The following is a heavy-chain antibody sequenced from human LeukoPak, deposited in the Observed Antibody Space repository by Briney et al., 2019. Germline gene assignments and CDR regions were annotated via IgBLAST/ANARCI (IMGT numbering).Heavy chain of an antibody. CDR2: ISGSGGST. CDR3: AKDKLGYCSGGSCPLPSFDY. CDR1: GFTFSSYA. Sequence: GRSLRLSCAASGFTFSSYAMSWVRQAPGKWLEWVSAISGSGGSTYYADSVKGRFSISRDDSKNTLYLQMNSLRAEDTAVYYCAKDKLGYCSGGSCPLPSFDYWGQGTLVTVSS. D-gene: IGHD2-15*01. V-gene: IGHV3-23*01. J-gene: IGHJ4*02.